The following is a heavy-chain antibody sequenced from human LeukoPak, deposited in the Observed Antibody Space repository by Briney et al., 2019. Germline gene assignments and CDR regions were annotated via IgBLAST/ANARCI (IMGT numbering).Heavy chain of an antibody. Sequence: SETLSLTCTVSGDSLSSRNWWTWVRQSPRKGLEWIGEIFHTGITTSNPSLKSRIAISVDKSKNQFSLTLSSVTAADTAIYYXXXXXXXXXXXXVGDRTYGGFDYWGQGTLVTVSS. D-gene: IGHD3-10*01. CDR1: GDSLSSRNW. CDR3: XXXXXXXXXXXVGDRTYGGFDY. CDR2: IFHTGIT. J-gene: IGHJ4*02. V-gene: IGHV4-4*02.